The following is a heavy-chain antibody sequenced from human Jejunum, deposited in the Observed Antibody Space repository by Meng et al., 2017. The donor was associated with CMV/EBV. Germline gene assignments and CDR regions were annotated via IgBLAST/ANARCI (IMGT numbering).Heavy chain of an antibody. V-gene: IGHV4-39*07. CDR1: TSSYD. CDR2: IYHTGRT. J-gene: IGHJ4*02. Sequence: TSSYDWGWLRQTPEKGLEWIGSIYHTGRTYDNPSLKSRVTISIDTSRSQFSLKLTSVTAADTAIYYCVRAASRHYDSSGFSGFFDYWGQGSMVTVSS. CDR3: VRAASRHYDSSGFSGFFDY. D-gene: IGHD3-22*01.